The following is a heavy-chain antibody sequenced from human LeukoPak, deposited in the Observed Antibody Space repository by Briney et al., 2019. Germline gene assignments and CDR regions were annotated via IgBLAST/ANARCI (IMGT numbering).Heavy chain of an antibody. CDR1: GFIFSNAW. D-gene: IGHD3-22*01. CDR2: IRSKTDGGTT. CDR3: ALCLDSSGHYGLIHY. Sequence: GGSLRLSCAASGFIFSNAWMSWVRQAPGKGLEWVGRIRSKTDGGTTDYTAPVNGRFTISRDDSKNTLYLQMNGLKTEDTAVYYCALCLDSSGHYGLIHYWGQGTLVTVSS. J-gene: IGHJ4*02. V-gene: IGHV3-15*01.